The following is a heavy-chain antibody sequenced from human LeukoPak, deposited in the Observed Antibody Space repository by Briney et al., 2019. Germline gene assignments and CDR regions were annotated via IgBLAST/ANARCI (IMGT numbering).Heavy chain of an antibody. V-gene: IGHV3-23*01. D-gene: IGHD1-20*01. CDR3: ANAYNWNDALDY. Sequence: GGSLRLSCAASGFTFSSYAMSWVRQAPGKGLEWVSAISGSGGSTYYADSVKGRFTISRDNSKNTLYLQMNSLRAEDTAVYYCANAYNWNDALDYWGQGTLVTVSS. J-gene: IGHJ4*02. CDR1: GFTFSSYA. CDR2: ISGSGGST.